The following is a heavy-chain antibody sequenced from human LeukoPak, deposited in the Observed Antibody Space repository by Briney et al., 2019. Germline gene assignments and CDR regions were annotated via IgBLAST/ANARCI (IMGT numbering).Heavy chain of an antibody. J-gene: IGHJ4*02. CDR2: VYATGTT. D-gene: IGHD6-19*01. Sequence: PSETLSLTCTVSSGSLTGYYWSCIRQPPGKGLEWIAYVYATGTTNYNPSLKTRATISMDTSKNQLSLTLTSVTAADTAVYYCARVGSGGAWFDFWGQGTLVSVSS. CDR3: ARVGSGGAWFDF. V-gene: IGHV4-59*01. CDR1: SGSLTGYY.